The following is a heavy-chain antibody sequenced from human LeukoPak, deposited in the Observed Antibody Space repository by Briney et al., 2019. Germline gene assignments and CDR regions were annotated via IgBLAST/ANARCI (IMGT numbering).Heavy chain of an antibody. Sequence: GGFLRLSCAASGFTFSSYDMSWVRQAPGKGLEWVSTITNSGGSTYYADSVKGRFPISRDNSKNTLYLQMNSLRVEDTAVYSCAKDLSSSSDSFDCWGQGTLVTVSS. V-gene: IGHV3-23*01. CDR3: AKDLSSSSDSFDC. CDR1: GFTFSSYD. D-gene: IGHD6-6*01. CDR2: ITNSGGST. J-gene: IGHJ4*02.